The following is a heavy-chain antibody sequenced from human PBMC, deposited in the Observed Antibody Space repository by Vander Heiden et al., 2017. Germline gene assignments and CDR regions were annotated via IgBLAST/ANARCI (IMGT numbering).Heavy chain of an antibody. V-gene: IGHV3-23*01. Sequence: ELQLLESGGGLVQPGGSLRLSCAASGFTFSSYAMSWVRQAPGKGLEWVPAISGSGGNTYYADSVKGRFTISRDNSKNTLYLQMNSLRAEDTAVYYCAKQFYGDYMIDYWGQGTLVTVSS. CDR3: AKQFYGDYMIDY. J-gene: IGHJ4*02. D-gene: IGHD4-17*01. CDR2: ISGSGGNT. CDR1: GFTFSSYA.